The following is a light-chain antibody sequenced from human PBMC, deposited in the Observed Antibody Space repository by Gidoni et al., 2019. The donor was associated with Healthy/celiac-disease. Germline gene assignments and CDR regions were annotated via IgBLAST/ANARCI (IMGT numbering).Light chain of an antibody. Sequence: DIQMTQSPSSLSASVGDRVTITCRASQSISSYLNWYQQKPGKAPKLLIYAASSLQSGVPSRFSGSGSGTDFTLTIRSLQPEDFATYYCQQSDSTPPFTFGPGTKVDIK. V-gene: IGKV1-39*01. CDR2: AAS. J-gene: IGKJ3*01. CDR3: QQSDSTPPFT. CDR1: QSISSY.